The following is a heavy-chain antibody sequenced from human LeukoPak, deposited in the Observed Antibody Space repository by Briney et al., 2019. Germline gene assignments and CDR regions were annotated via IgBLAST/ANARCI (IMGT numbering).Heavy chain of an antibody. Sequence: SQTLSLTCAISGGSVSSNTAAWNWIRQSPSRGLEWLGRTYYRSEWYHDYAVSVKSRINMNADTSKNQFSLHLNSVIPEDTAVYYCARDPQYSRSWNWFDPWGQGTLVTVSS. D-gene: IGHD6-13*01. CDR1: GGSVSSNTAA. CDR2: TYYRSEWYH. CDR3: ARDPQYSRSWNWFDP. J-gene: IGHJ5*02. V-gene: IGHV6-1*01.